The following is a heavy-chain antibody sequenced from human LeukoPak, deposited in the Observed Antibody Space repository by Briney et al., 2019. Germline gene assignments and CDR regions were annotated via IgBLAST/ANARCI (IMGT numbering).Heavy chain of an antibody. J-gene: IGHJ6*03. CDR3: ARGSSSWEHYYYYYYMDV. CDR1: GDSISTSNSY. D-gene: IGHD6-13*01. CDR2: INHSGST. Sequence: SETLSLTRTVSGDSISTSNSYWGWIRQPPGKGLEWIGEINHSGSTNYNPSLKSRVTISVDTSKNQFSLKLSSVTAADTAVYYCARGSSSWEHYYYYYYMDVWGKGTTVTVSS. V-gene: IGHV4-39*07.